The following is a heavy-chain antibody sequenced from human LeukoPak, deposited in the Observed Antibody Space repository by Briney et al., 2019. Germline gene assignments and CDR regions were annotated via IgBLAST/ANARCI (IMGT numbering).Heavy chain of an antibody. CDR1: GLTFSSYA. Sequence: PGGSLRLSCAASGLTFSSYAMSWVRQAPGKGLEWVSAISGSSRTTYYAGSVKGRFSISRDNSKNTLYLQMNSLRAEDTAVYYCAKDHDYVWGSYRFPPPFDYWGQGTLVTVSS. CDR2: ISGSSRTT. D-gene: IGHD3-16*02. V-gene: IGHV3-23*01. J-gene: IGHJ4*02. CDR3: AKDHDYVWGSYRFPPPFDY.